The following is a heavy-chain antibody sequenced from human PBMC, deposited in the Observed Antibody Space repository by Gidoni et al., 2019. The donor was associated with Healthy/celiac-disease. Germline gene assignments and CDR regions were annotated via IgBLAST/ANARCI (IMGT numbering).Heavy chain of an antibody. J-gene: IGHJ4*02. D-gene: IGHD6-13*01. V-gene: IGHV3-66*01. Sequence: EVQLVESGGGLVQPGGSLRLSCAASGFTVSSNYMSWVRQAPGKGLEWVSVIYSGGSTYYADSVKGRFTISRDNSKNTLYLQMNSLRAEDTAVYYCARDHPWQQLGYWGQGTLVTVSS. CDR3: ARDHPWQQLGY. CDR2: IYSGGST. CDR1: GFTVSSNY.